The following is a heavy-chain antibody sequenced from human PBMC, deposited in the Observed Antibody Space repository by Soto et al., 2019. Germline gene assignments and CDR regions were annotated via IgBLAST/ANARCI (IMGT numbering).Heavy chain of an antibody. Sequence: QVQLVESGGGVVQPGRSLRLCCAASGFTFSSYGMHWVRQAPGKGLEWVAVISYDGSNKYYADSVKGRFTISRDNXKXTXXLQMNSLRAEDTAVYYCAKDDVLMVVAATSGAFDIWGQGTMVTVSS. D-gene: IGHD2-15*01. CDR1: GFTFSSYG. CDR3: AKDDVLMVVAATSGAFDI. J-gene: IGHJ3*02. V-gene: IGHV3-30*18. CDR2: ISYDGSNK.